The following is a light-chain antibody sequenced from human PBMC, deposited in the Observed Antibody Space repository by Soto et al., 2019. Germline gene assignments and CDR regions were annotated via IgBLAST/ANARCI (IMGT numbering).Light chain of an antibody. Sequence: EIFLTQSRSTLALSTGGISTLYCRASQSVSSHLAWYQQKPGQSPRLLIYDASNRATGIPARFSGSGSGTDFTLTISSLEPEDFAFYFCQQRSHWPTFGQGTKVDI. CDR3: QQRSHWPT. CDR1: QSVSSH. CDR2: DAS. J-gene: IGKJ1*01. V-gene: IGKV3-11*01.